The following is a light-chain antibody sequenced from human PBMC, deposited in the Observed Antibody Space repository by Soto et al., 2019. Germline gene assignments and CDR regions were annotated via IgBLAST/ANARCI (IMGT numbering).Light chain of an antibody. Sequence: DIQMTQSPATLSASVGDRVSITCRASQSVSTWLAWYQHKPGKAPKLLIYKTSNLQSVVPSRFSGTGSGTVFTLTISSVQADDFATYYCQQYDVGSTFGQGTRVE. J-gene: IGKJ1*01. CDR2: KTS. CDR1: QSVSTW. V-gene: IGKV1-5*03. CDR3: QQYDVGST.